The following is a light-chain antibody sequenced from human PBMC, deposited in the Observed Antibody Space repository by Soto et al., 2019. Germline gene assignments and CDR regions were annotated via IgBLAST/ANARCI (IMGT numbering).Light chain of an antibody. CDR3: SSYTSSSTL. Sequence: QSVLTQPASLSGSPGPSITISCTGTINDVGSYNYVSWYQQHPGKAPKLMIYVVSDRPSGISSRFSGSKSGNTASLTISGLQTEDEADYYCSSYTSSSTLFGTGTKVTVL. CDR1: INDVGSYNY. CDR2: VVS. V-gene: IGLV2-14*01. J-gene: IGLJ1*01.